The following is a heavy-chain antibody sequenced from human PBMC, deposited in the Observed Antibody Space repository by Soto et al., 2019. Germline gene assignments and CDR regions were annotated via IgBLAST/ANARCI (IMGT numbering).Heavy chain of an antibody. Sequence: QVQLQQWGAGLLKPSETLSLTCAVYGGSFSGYYWSWIRQPPGKGLEWIGEINHSGSTNYNPSLKSRVTISVDTSKNQFSLKLSSVTAADTAVYYCAKTRSGSYYKAMDVWGKGTTVTVSS. CDR1: GGSFSGYY. V-gene: IGHV4-34*01. CDR3: AKTRSGSYYKAMDV. CDR2: INHSGST. D-gene: IGHD3-10*01. J-gene: IGHJ6*03.